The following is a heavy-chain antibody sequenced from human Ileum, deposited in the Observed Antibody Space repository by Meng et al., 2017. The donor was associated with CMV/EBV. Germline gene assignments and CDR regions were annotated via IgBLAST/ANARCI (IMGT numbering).Heavy chain of an antibody. CDR2: IWYDGSNK. CDR1: GFTFSNYG. V-gene: IGHV3-30*02. CDR3: ARDGVRGLDY. J-gene: IGHJ4*02. Sequence: GGSLRLSCAASGFTFSNYGMHWVRQAPGKGLEWVTFIWYDGSNKYYADSVKGRFTISRDNSKNTLYLQMNTLRVEDTAVYYCARDGVRGLDYWGQGTRVTVSS. D-gene: IGHD3-10*01.